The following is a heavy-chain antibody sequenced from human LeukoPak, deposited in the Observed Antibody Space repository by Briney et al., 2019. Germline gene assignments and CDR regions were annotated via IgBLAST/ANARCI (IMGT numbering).Heavy chain of an antibody. CDR2: IIPILGIA. CDR3: ARERSYSGYYDAFDI. CDR1: GGTFSSYT. V-gene: IGHV1-69*04. Sequence: VASVKVSCKASGGTFSSYTISWVRQAPGQGLEWMGRIIPILGIANYAQKFQGRVTITADKSTSTAYMELSSLRSEDTAVYYCARERSYSGYYDAFDIWGQGTMATVSS. D-gene: IGHD3-22*01. J-gene: IGHJ3*02.